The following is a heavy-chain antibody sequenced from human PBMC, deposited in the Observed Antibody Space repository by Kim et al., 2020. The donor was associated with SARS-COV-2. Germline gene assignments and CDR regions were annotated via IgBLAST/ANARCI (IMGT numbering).Heavy chain of an antibody. CDR3: AKDPYPVRSWYVGPDY. CDR2: ISGSGGST. CDR1: GFTFSSYA. V-gene: IGHV3-23*01. D-gene: IGHD6-13*01. Sequence: GGSLRLSCAASGFTFSSYAMSWVRQAPGKGLEWVSAISGSGGSTYYADSVKGRVTISRDNAKNTLYLQMNRLRAEDTAIYYCAKDPYPVRSWYVGPDYWGQGTLVTVSS. J-gene: IGHJ4*02.